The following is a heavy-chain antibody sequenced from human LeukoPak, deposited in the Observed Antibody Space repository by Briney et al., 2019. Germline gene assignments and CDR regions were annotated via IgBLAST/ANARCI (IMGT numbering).Heavy chain of an antibody. D-gene: IGHD2-21*02. Sequence: SETLSLTCTVSGGSISSYYWSWIRQPPGKGLEWIGYIYYSGSTNYNPSLKSRVTISVDTSKNQFSLKLSSVTAADTAVYYCARESYCGGDCYRNAFDIWGQGTMVTVSS. V-gene: IGHV4-59*12. CDR3: ARESYCGGDCYRNAFDI. J-gene: IGHJ3*02. CDR1: GGSISSYY. CDR2: IYYSGST.